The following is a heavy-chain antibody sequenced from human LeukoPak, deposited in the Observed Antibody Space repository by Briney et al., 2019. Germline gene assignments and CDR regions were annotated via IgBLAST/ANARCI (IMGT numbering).Heavy chain of an antibody. J-gene: IGHJ4*02. CDR2: INHSGST. V-gene: IGHV4-34*01. Sequence: PSETLSLTCAVYGGSFSGYYWSWIRQPPGKGLEWIGEINHSGSTNYNPSLKSRVTISVDTSKNQFSLKLSSVTAADTAVYYCARRKRVRSGFLPPKNYFDYWGQGTLVTVSS. CDR1: GGSFSGYY. D-gene: IGHD6-19*01. CDR3: ARRKRVRSGFLPPKNYFDY.